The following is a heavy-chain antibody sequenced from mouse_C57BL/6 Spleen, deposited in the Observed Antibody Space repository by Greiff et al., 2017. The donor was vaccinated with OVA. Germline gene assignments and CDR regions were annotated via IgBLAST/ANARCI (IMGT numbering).Heavy chain of an antibody. V-gene: IGHV1-64*01. CDR3: SRCGYYDAWFAY. CDR1: GYTFTSYW. CDR2: IHPNSGST. D-gene: IGHD2-3*01. Sequence: QVQLQQPGAELVKPGASVKLSCKASGYTFTSYWMHWVKQRPGQGLEWIGMIHPNSGSTNYNEKFKSKATLTVDKSSSTAYMQLSSLTSEDSAVYYCSRCGYYDAWFAYWGQGTLVTVSA. J-gene: IGHJ3*01.